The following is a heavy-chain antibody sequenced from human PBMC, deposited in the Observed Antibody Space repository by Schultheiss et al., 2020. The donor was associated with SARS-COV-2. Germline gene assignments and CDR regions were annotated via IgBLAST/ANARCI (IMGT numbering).Heavy chain of an antibody. Sequence: GGSLRLSCAASGFTFSDYYMSWVRQAPGKGLEWVGRIKSKTDGGTTDYAAPVKGRFTISRDDSKNTLYLQMNSLKTEDTAVYYCTTDGPRAARGDYWGQGTLVTVSS. D-gene: IGHD6-6*01. CDR2: IKSKTDGGTT. CDR3: TTDGPRAARGDY. CDR1: GFTFSDYY. J-gene: IGHJ4*02. V-gene: IGHV3-15*01.